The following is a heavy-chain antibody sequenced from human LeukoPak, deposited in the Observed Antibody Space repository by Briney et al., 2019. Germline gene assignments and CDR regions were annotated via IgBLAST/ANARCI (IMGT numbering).Heavy chain of an antibody. V-gene: IGHV4-59*12. Sequence: PSETLSLTCTVSGGSINSNYWSWIRQPPGKGLEWIGYIYYSGSTNYNPSLQSRVTMSVDTSKNQFSLNLRSVTAADTAVYYCARDSGTTGEVKFDPWGQGTLVTVSS. J-gene: IGHJ5*02. CDR1: GGSINSNY. CDR3: ARDSGTTGEVKFDP. D-gene: IGHD3-10*01. CDR2: IYYSGST.